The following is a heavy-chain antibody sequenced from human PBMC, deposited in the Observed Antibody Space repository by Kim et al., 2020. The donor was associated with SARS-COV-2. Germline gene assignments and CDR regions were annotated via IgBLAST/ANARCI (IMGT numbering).Heavy chain of an antibody. J-gene: IGHJ4*02. Sequence: GGSLRLSCAASGFTFSSYAMSWVRQGTEKGLEWVSSISNSGDSTYHTNSVKGRFTISRDNSKNTVFLQMNSLRADDTAVYFCAKGEKPYCTDGRCYHFDYWGQGTLVTVSS. D-gene: IGHD2-15*01. CDR1: GFTFSSYA. CDR3: AKGEKPYCTDGRCYHFDY. V-gene: IGHV3-23*01. CDR2: ISNSGDST.